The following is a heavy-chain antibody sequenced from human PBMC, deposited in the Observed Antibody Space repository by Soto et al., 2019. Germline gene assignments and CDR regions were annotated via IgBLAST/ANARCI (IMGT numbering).Heavy chain of an antibody. V-gene: IGHV3-7*01. Sequence: EVQLVESGGGLVPPGGSLRLYCAGAGFTFSSYWMSWVRQAPGKGLEWVANIKQDGSEKYYVDSVNGRFTISRDNAKNSLYLQMHRLRVEDTAVYYCAREKRANCYFDYWGQGTLVAVSP. CDR3: AREKRANCYFDY. J-gene: IGHJ4*02. D-gene: IGHD1-1*01. CDR1: GFTFSSYW. CDR2: IKQDGSEK.